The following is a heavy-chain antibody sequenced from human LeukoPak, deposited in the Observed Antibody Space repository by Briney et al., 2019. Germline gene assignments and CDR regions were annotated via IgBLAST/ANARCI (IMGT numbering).Heavy chain of an antibody. J-gene: IGHJ4*02. V-gene: IGHV3-23*01. CDR3: ARDLEEAGKAFDY. Sequence: GGSLRLSCAASGFTFNVYAMSWVRQAPGKGLEWVSGMSGSSGGTYYADSVKGRFTISRDNSKNTLSLQMNSLRAEDTAVYYCARDLEEAGKAFDYWGQGTLVTVSS. CDR2: MSGSSGGT. CDR1: GFTFNVYA. D-gene: IGHD6-13*01.